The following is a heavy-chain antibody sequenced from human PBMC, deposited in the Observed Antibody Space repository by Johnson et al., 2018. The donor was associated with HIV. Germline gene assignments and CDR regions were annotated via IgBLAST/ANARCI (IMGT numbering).Heavy chain of an antibody. CDR1: GFTFSSYA. CDR2: ISYDGSNK. Sequence: VQLVESGGGVVQPGRSLRLSCAASGFTFSSYAMHWVRQAPGKGLEWVAVISYDGSNKYYADSVKGRFTISRDNSKNTLYLQMNSLRAEDTAVYYCARAYTYGAFDIWGQGTMVTGSS. V-gene: IGHV3-30*04. CDR3: ARAYTYGAFDI. J-gene: IGHJ3*02. D-gene: IGHD5-18*01.